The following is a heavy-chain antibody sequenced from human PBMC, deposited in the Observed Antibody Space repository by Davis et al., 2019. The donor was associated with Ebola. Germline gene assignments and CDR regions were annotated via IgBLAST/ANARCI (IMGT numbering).Heavy chain of an antibody. CDR2: IWYDGRNT. J-gene: IGHJ4*02. CDR1: GFSFRDYG. Sequence: GESLKISCAASGFSFRDYGMHWVRQAPGKGLDWVAFIWYDGRNTHYVDSVKGRFTVSRDNSKNTMYLQMNNLRLEDTAMYYCAKDPTGHGSGNDYWGQGTLVTVSS. V-gene: IGHV3-30*02. D-gene: IGHD1-1*01. CDR3: AKDPTGHGSGNDY.